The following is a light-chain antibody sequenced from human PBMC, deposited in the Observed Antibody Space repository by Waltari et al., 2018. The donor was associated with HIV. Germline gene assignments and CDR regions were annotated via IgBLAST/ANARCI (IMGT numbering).Light chain of an antibody. Sequence: QSVLTQSPSVSGAPGQRVTISCTGSSSNIGAHYDVHWYQQLPGTAPTLLIYDNTNRPSGVPDRFSGSKSGTSASLAIARLQTEDEADYYCQSSDNSLSTSVFGGGTKLTVL. V-gene: IGLV1-40*01. CDR2: DNT. J-gene: IGLJ3*02. CDR1: SSNIGAHYD. CDR3: QSSDNSLSTSV.